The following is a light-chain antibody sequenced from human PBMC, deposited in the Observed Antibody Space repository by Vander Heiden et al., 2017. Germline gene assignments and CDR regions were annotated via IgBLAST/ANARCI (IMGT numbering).Light chain of an antibody. CDR1: SSDVGAYDH. J-gene: IGLJ1*01. Sequence: QSALTQPASVSGSPGRSITISCTGTSSDVGAYDHVSWYQDHPGKVPKLIIYEVSDRPSGVTSRFSGSKSGNTASLTTSGLQADDEADYYCCSFTTIRTLVFGTGTKVTVL. CDR3: CSFTTIRTLV. CDR2: EVS. V-gene: IGLV2-14*01.